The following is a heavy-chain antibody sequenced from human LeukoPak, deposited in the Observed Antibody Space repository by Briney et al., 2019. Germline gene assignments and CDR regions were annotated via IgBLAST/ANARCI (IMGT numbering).Heavy chain of an antibody. J-gene: IGHJ3*02. D-gene: IGHD1-7*01. Sequence: KPGGSLRLSCAASGFTFSSYSMNWVRQAPGKGLGWVSSIGSRSTYTYSADSVKGRFTISRDNAKNSLYLQMNSLRAGDTAVYYCARGGLNFDAFDIWGQGTMVTVSS. CDR2: IGSRSTYT. CDR1: GFTFSSYS. CDR3: ARGGLNFDAFDI. V-gene: IGHV3-21*01.